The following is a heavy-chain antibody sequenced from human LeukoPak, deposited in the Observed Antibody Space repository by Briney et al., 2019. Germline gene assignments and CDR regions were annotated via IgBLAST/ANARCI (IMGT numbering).Heavy chain of an antibody. D-gene: IGHD3-22*01. V-gene: IGHV3-11*04. CDR3: ARGSPYYYDSSGHNFDY. CDR1: GFTFSDYY. Sequence: GGSLRLSCEASGFTFSDYYMSWIRQAPGKGLEWVSYISSSGSTIYYADSVKGRFTISRDNAKNSLYLQMNSLRAEDTAVYYCARGSPYYYDSSGHNFDYWGQGTLVTVSS. CDR2: ISSSGSTI. J-gene: IGHJ4*02.